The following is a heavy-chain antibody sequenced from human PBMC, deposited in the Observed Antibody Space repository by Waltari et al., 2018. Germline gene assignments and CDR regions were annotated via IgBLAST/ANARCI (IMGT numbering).Heavy chain of an antibody. V-gene: IGHV3-23*01. Sequence: EVQFLESGGYLVQPGGSLRLSCAASGFSIARSARSWVRQAPGKGPEWVASITRQATTYYAGSVRGRFAISRDESDNKLYLQMSGLRAEDTAMYYCAKDHASSGWPTFDSWGQGTQVTVSS. D-gene: IGHD6-19*01. CDR3: AKDHASSGWPTFDS. CDR2: ITRQATT. CDR1: GFSIARSA. J-gene: IGHJ4*02.